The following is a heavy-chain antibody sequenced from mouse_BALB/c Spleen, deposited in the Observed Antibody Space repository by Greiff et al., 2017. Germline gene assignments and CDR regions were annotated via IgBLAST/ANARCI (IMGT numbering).Heavy chain of an antibody. CDR2: IDPSDSYT. D-gene: IGHD2-4*01. Sequence: VQLQQSGAELVKPGASVKLSCKASGYTFTSYWMHWVKQRPGQGLEWIGEIDPSDSYTNYNQKFKGKATLTVDKSSSTAYMQLSSLTSEDSAVYYCARVGDYDGFAYWGQGTLVTVSA. V-gene: IGHV1-69*02. J-gene: IGHJ3*01. CDR1: GYTFTSYW. CDR3: ARVGDYDGFAY.